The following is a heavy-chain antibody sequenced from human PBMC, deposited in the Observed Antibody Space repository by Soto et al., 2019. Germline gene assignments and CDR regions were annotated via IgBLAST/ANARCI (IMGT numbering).Heavy chain of an antibody. D-gene: IGHD5-18*01. Sequence: GGSLRLSCAASGFTFSSYAMSWVRQAPGRGLEWVSAISGSGGNTYYGDSVKGRFTISRDNSKNALYLQLNSLRVEDTAVYYCAKDPSVDTAYYFDYWGQGTLVTAPQ. J-gene: IGHJ4*02. CDR2: ISGSGGNT. CDR3: AKDPSVDTAYYFDY. CDR1: GFTFSSYA. V-gene: IGHV3-23*01.